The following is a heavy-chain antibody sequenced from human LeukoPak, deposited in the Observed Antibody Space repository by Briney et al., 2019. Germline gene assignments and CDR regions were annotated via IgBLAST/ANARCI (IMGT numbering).Heavy chain of an antibody. CDR2: ISAYNGNT. D-gene: IGHD3-22*01. J-gene: IGHJ4*02. CDR3: ARSGYDSSGYYSAADYFDY. CDR1: GYTFTSYG. V-gene: IGHV1-18*01. Sequence: GASVKVSCKASGYTFTSYGISWVRQAPGQGLEWMGWISAYNGNTNYAQKLQGRVTMTTDTSTSTAYMELRSLRSDDTAVYYCARSGYDSSGYYSAADYFDYWGQGTLVTVSS.